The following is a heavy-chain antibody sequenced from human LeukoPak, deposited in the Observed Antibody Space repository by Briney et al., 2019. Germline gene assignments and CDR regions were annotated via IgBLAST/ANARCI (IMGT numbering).Heavy chain of an antibody. D-gene: IGHD3-16*01. Sequence: PGGSLRLSCAASGFIFSTTWMAWVRQAPGKGPEWVAYINHDGTETNYLDSAKGRFTVSRDNVKNSLYLQMNSLRADDTAVYYCATTAGRTGGNSWGQGALVTVSS. V-gene: IGHV3-7*03. CDR2: INHDGTET. J-gene: IGHJ4*02. CDR1: GFIFSTTW. CDR3: ATTAGRTGGNS.